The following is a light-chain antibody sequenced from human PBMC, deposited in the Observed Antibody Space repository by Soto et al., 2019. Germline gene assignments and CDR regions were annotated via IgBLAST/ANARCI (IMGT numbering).Light chain of an antibody. V-gene: IGKV3-11*01. J-gene: IGKJ1*01. CDR3: QQRSNWRWT. Sequence: EIVLTQSPATLSLSPGERATLSCRASQSVSSYLAWYQQKPGQAPRLLIYDASNRATGIPARFSGSGSGTDFTLTICSLEPEDFAVYYCQQRSNWRWTFGQGTKV. CDR1: QSVSSY. CDR2: DAS.